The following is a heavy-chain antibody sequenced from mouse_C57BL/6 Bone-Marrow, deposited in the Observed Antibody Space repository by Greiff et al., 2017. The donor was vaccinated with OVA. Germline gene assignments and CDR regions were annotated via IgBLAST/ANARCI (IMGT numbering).Heavy chain of an antibody. J-gene: IGHJ3*01. Sequence: QVQLQQSGAELARPGASVKLSCKASGYAFTSYGISWVKQRTGQGLEWIGEIYPRSGNTYYNEKFKGKATLTADKSSSTAYMELRSLTSEDSAVYFCASLYYGYDLFAYWGQGTLVTVSA. D-gene: IGHD2-2*01. CDR2: IYPRSGNT. V-gene: IGHV1-81*01. CDR3: ASLYYGYDLFAY. CDR1: GYAFTSYG.